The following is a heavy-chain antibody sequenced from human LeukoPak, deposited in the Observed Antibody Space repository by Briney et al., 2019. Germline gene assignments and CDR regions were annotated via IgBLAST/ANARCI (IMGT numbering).Heavy chain of an antibody. CDR2: IKQDGSEK. V-gene: IGHV3-7*01. J-gene: IGHJ4*02. Sequence: PGGSLRLSCAASGFTFSSYWMSWVRQAPGKGLEWVANIKQDGSEKYYVDSVKGRFTISRDNAKNSLYLQMNSLRAEDTAVYYCARDYDSYYYGSGNQANDYWGQGTLVTVSS. CDR1: GFTFSSYW. D-gene: IGHD3-10*01. CDR3: ARDYDSYYYGSGNQANDY.